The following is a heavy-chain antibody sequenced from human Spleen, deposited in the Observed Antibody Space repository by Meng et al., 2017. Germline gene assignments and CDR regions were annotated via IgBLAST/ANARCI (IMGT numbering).Heavy chain of an antibody. D-gene: IGHD3-22*01. V-gene: IGHV1-2*05. CDR1: GYNFPDYY. Sequence: ASVKVSCKPSGYNFPDYYIHWVRRAPGQGLEWMGRINPKSRDTHYAQKFQARVTMTGDTSISTAYMELSRLRSDDTDVYYCASLYYYDSSGYYARWGQGTLVTVSS. J-gene: IGHJ4*02. CDR2: INPKSRDT. CDR3: ASLYYYDSSGYYAR.